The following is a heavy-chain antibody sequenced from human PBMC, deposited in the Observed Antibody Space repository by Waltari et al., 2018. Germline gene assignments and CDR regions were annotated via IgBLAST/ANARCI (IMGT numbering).Heavy chain of an antibody. J-gene: IGHJ4*02. V-gene: IGHV1-69*12. CDR2: HLPLFGTT. D-gene: IGHD3-22*01. CDR3: ARSYYYDRRANYPALGAFDS. Sequence: QVQLVQSGAEVKQPGSSMKVSCKASGDTFRRYAISWVRQAPGQGLEWMGGHLPLFGTTTYEQKFQGRATMTADEPTSTAYVERRSLKSEDTAVYFCARSYYYDRRANYPALGAFDSWGQGTLVTVAS. CDR1: GDTFRRYA.